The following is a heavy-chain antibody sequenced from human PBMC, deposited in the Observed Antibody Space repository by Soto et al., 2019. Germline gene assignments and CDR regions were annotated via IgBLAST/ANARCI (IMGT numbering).Heavy chain of an antibody. Sequence: SVKVSCKASGFTFTSSAFQWVRQARGQRLEWIGWIAVGSGYTNYAQRFKDRVTLTRDMSTATTYMELSRLTSEDTDIYYCAADATAWQQMVPSDYWGQGTLVTVSS. V-gene: IGHV1-58*01. CDR2: IAVGSGYT. CDR3: AADATAWQQMVPSDY. J-gene: IGHJ4*02. CDR1: GFTFTSSA. D-gene: IGHD2-8*01.